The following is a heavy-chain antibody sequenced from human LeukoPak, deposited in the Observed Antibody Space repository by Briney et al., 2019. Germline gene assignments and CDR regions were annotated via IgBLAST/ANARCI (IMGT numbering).Heavy chain of an antibody. D-gene: IGHD1-26*01. CDR2: IYPGDSDT. CDR3: ARRLVGTKYFDY. Sequence: HGESLKISCKGSGYTFTTKWIGWVRQMPGKGLEWMGIIYPGDSDTRYSPSFQGQVTISADKSISTTYLQWSSLKASDTAMDYCARRLVGTKYFDYWGQGTLVTVSS. CDR1: GYTFTTKW. J-gene: IGHJ4*02. V-gene: IGHV5-51*01.